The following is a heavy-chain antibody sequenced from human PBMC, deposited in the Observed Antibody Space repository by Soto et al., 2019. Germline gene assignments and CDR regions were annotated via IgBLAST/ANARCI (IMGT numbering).Heavy chain of an antibody. Sequence: TSETLSLTCAVYGGSFSGYYWSWIRQPPGKGLEWIGEINHSGSTNYNPSLKSRVTISVDTSKNQFSLKLSSVTAADTAVYYCARGQEYCSRGSCYYGLDYWGQGTLVTVSS. CDR3: ARGQEYCSRGSCYYGLDY. D-gene: IGHD2-15*01. V-gene: IGHV4-34*01. J-gene: IGHJ4*02. CDR2: INHSGST. CDR1: GGSFSGYY.